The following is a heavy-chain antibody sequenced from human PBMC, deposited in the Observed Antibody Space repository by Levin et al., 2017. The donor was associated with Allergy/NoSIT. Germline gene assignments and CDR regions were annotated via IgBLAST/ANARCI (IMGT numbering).Heavy chain of an antibody. V-gene: IGHV3-9*01. CDR3: AKARTAGTSPFDY. CDR1: GFTFDDYA. Sequence: SLKISCAASGFTFDDYAMHWVRQAPGKGLEWVSGISWNSGSIGYADSVKGRFTISRDNAKNSLYLQMNSLRAEDTALYYCAKARTAGTSPFDYWGQGTLVTVSS. J-gene: IGHJ4*02. D-gene: IGHD6-13*01. CDR2: ISWNSGSI.